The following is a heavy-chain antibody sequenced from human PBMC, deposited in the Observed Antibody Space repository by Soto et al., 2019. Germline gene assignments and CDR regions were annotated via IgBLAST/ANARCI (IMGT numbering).Heavy chain of an antibody. CDR2: ISGSGGST. D-gene: IGHD4-4*01. Sequence: GGSLRLSCAASGFTFSSYAMSWVRQAPGKGLEWVSAISGSGGSTYYADSVKGRFTISRDNSKNTLYLQMNSLRAEDTAVYYCAKARGLTTTGYWYFDLWRRGTLVTVSS. CDR1: GFTFSSYA. V-gene: IGHV3-23*01. J-gene: IGHJ2*01. CDR3: AKARGLTTTGYWYFDL.